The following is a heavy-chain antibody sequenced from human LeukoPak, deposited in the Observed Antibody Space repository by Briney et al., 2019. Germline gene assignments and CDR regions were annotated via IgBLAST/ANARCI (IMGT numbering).Heavy chain of an antibody. V-gene: IGHV4-34*01. CDR3: ARQNHYGSGSFGY. Sequence: SETLSLTCAVYGGSFSGYYWSWIRQPPGKGLEWIGEINHSGSTNYNPSLKSRVTISVDTSKNQFSLKLSSVTAADTAVYYCARQNHYGSGSFGYWGQGTLVTVSS. CDR2: INHSGST. J-gene: IGHJ4*02. CDR1: GGSFSGYY. D-gene: IGHD3-10*01.